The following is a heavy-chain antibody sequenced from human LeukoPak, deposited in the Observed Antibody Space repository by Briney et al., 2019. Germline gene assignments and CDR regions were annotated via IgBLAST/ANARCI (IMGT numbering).Heavy chain of an antibody. CDR1: GGSISSYY. CDR3: ARLGGTAYSSRSLDY. CDR2: IYSSGST. V-gene: IGHV4-4*07. J-gene: IGHJ4*02. D-gene: IGHD6-13*01. Sequence: SETLSLTCTVSGGSISSYYWSWIRQPAGKGLEWIGRIYSSGSTNYNPSLKSRVTMSVDTSKNQFSLRLSSVTAADTAVYYCARLGGTAYSSRSLDYWGQGTLVTVSS.